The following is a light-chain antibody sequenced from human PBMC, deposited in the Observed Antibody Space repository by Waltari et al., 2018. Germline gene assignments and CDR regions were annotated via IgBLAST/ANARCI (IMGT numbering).Light chain of an antibody. CDR3: QSYDFSMSAL. Sequence: QSVLTQPPPVSGAPGQRVTISCTGSASNIGAGFDVHWYQQFPGTAPTLLIYGFTNRPSGVPERFSGSQSGTSASLAITGLHAEDEADYYCQSYDFSMSALFGGGTKLTVL. V-gene: IGLV1-40*01. J-gene: IGLJ3*02. CDR1: ASNIGAGFD. CDR2: GFT.